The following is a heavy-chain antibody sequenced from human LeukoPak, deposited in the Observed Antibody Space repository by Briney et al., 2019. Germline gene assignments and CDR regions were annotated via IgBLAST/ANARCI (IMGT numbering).Heavy chain of an antibody. CDR3: APAMVRGVINDDY. CDR2: ISGSGGST. V-gene: IGHV3-23*01. D-gene: IGHD3-10*01. Sequence: GGSLRLSCAASGFTFSSYAMSWVHQAPGKGLEWVSAISGSGGSTYYADSVKGRFTISRDNSKNTLYLQMNSLRAEDTAVYYCAPAMVRGVINDDYWGQGTLVTVSS. CDR1: GFTFSSYA. J-gene: IGHJ4*02.